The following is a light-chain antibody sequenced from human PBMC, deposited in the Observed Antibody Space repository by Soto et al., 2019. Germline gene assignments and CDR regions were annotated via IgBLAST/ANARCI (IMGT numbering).Light chain of an antibody. CDR3: SSYTTSNTWV. CDR2: EVN. Sequence: QSALTQHASVSASPGQSITISCTGTSSDIGTYNYVSWYQQHPGKAPKLMIFEVNNRPSWVSNRFSGSKSGNTASLTVSGLQAEDEADYYCSSYTTSNTWVFGVGTKLTVL. J-gene: IGLJ3*02. V-gene: IGLV2-14*01. CDR1: SSDIGTYNY.